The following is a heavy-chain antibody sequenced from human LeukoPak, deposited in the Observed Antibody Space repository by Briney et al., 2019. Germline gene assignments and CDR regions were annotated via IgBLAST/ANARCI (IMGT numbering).Heavy chain of an antibody. J-gene: IGHJ4*02. CDR2: INPNSGGT. CDR3: ARAGDIVVVPAAPTSSTFDY. Sequence: GASVKVSCKASGYTFTGYYMHWVRQAPGQGLEWMGWINPNSGGTNYAQKFQGWVTMTRDTSISTAYMELSRLRSDDTAVYYCARAGDIVVVPAAPTSSTFDYWGQGTLVTVSS. V-gene: IGHV1-2*04. CDR1: GYTFTGYY. D-gene: IGHD2-2*01.